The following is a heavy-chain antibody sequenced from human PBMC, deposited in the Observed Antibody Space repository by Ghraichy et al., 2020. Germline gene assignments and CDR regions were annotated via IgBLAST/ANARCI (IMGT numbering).Heavy chain of an antibody. V-gene: IGHV3-7*05. D-gene: IGHD3/OR15-3a*01. Sequence: GGSLRLSCAASGFTFSSYWMHWVRQAPGKGLQWVATSKEDGSEKFCVDSLKDRFTISRDNAQNSVFLQMNSLRDEDTALYYCAKARGWTIDSWGQGTLVTVSS. CDR1: GFTFSSYW. CDR2: SKEDGSEK. J-gene: IGHJ4*02. CDR3: AKARGWTIDS.